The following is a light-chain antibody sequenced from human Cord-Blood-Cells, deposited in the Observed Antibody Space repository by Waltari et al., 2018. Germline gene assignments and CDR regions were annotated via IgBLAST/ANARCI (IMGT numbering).Light chain of an antibody. CDR3: QQYYSYPRT. CDR1: PGISSY. Sequence: AIRMTQSPSSFSASTGDRVTITCRASPGISSYLAWYQQKPGRGPKLLIYAASTLQSGVPSRCSGSGSGTDFTLNISFLQSEDFATYYCQQYYSYPRTFGQGTKVEIK. J-gene: IGKJ1*01. V-gene: IGKV1-8*01. CDR2: AAS.